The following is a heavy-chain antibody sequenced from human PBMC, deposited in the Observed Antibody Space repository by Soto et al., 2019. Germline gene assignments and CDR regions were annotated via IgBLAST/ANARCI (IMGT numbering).Heavy chain of an antibody. D-gene: IGHD4-17*01. CDR2: INPNSGGT. CDR1: GYTFTGYY. CDR3: ARVGYGDDFDY. Sequence: QVQLVQSGAEVKKPGASVKVSCKASGYTFTGYYMHWVRQAPGQGLEWMGWINPNSGGTNYAQKCQGWVTMTRDTSISTAYMELSRLRSDDTAVYYCARVGYGDDFDYWGQGTLVTVSS. V-gene: IGHV1-2*04. J-gene: IGHJ4*02.